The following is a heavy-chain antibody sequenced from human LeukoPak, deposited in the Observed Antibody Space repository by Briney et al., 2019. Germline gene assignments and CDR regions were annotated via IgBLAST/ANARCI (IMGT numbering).Heavy chain of an antibody. V-gene: IGHV1-18*01. CDR2: ISAYNGNT. J-gene: IGHJ4*02. CDR3: ARQRALALDY. CDR1: GYTFTSYD. Sequence: ASVKVSCKASGYTFTSYDINWVRQATGQGLEWMGWISAYNGNTNYAQKLQGRVTMTTDTSTSTAYMELRSLRSDDTAVYHCARQRALALDYWGQGTLVTVSS.